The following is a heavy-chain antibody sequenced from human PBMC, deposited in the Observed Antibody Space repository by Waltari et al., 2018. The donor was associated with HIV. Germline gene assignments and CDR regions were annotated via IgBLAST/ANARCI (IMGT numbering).Heavy chain of an antibody. J-gene: IGHJ4*02. CDR2: IRYDGSNK. CDR1: GFTFSSFG. V-gene: IGHV3-30*02. Sequence: QVQLVASGGGVVQPGVSLRLSCAASGFTFSSFGMHWVRQAPGKGLEWVAFIRYDGSNKYYADSVKGRFTISRDNSKNTLYLQMNSLRAEDTAVYYCAKVQRDFDYWGQGTLVTVSS. CDR3: AKVQRDFDY.